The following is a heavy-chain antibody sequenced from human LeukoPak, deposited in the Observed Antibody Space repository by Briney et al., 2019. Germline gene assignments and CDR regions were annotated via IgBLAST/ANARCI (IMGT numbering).Heavy chain of an antibody. J-gene: IGHJ4*02. D-gene: IGHD2/OR15-2a*01. CDR1: GFTFSSYW. V-gene: IGHV3-7*05. CDR2: IKQDGSEK. CDR3: ARDRFFYDTAGAYYFDY. Sequence: PGGSLRLSCAAPGFTFSSYWMNWVRQAPGKGLEWVANIKQDGSEKYYVDSVKGRFTISRDNAKNSLYLQMNSLRAEDTAVYFCARDRFFYDTAGAYYFDYWGQGTLVTVSS.